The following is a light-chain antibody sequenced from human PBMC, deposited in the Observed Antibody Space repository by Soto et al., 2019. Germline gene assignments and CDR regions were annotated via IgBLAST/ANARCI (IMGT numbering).Light chain of an antibody. V-gene: IGKV1-5*03. Sequence: EIQMTQSPSTPSXSVXXXXTXXXRASQSISRWLAWYQQKPGKAPKFLIYKASSLQSGVPSRFSGSGSGTDFTLTISRLEPEDFALYYCQQYGGSPITFGLGTRLEI. CDR3: QQYGGSPIT. CDR1: QSISRW. CDR2: KAS. J-gene: IGKJ5*01.